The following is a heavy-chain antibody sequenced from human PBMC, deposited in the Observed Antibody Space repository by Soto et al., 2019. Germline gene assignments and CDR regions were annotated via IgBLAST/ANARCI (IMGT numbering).Heavy chain of an antibody. CDR3: ARARDSSSPYFDY. V-gene: IGHV3-53*01. CDR2: IYSGD. CDR1: GFTVSSNY. J-gene: IGHJ4*02. D-gene: IGHD6-13*01. Sequence: GGSLRLSCAASGFTVSSNYMSWVRQAPGKGLEWVSVIYSGDNYADSVKGRFIISRDNSKNTLYLQMNSLRAEDTAVYYCARARDSSSPYFDYWGQGTLVTVSS.